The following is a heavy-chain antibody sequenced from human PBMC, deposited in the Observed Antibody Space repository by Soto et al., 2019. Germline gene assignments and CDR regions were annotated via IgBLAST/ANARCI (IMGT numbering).Heavy chain of an antibody. CDR3: ACDYGSGSYRFDS. CDR1: GGSVSSGDYS. Sequence: QVQLQESGSGLMKPSQTLSLTCAVSGGSVSSGDYSWSWIRQPPGKGLEWIGYIYHSGNTVYNPSLKSRVTISMDRSKHQFSLKLTSVTAADTAVYYCACDYGSGSYRFDSWGQGILVTVSS. V-gene: IGHV4-30-2*01. CDR2: IYHSGNT. D-gene: IGHD3-10*01. J-gene: IGHJ4*02.